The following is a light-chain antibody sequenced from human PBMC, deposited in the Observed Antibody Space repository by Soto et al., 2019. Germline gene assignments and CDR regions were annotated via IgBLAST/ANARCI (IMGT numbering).Light chain of an antibody. CDR2: WAS. J-gene: IGKJ4*01. CDR3: QQYFTPPLT. Sequence: DIVMTQSPDSLAVSLGERATINCKSSQSILSSSNNKNYLAWYQQKPGQPPNVLIYWASTRESGVPDRFSGGGSGTEFTLTISILQAEDVAVYFCQQYFTPPLTFGGGTKVEIK. V-gene: IGKV4-1*01. CDR1: QSILSSSNNKNY.